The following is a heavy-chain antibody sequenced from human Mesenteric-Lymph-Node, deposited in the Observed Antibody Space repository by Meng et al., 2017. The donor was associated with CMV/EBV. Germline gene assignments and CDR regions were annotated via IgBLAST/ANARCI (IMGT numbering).Heavy chain of an antibody. CDR1: GFTFSSYG. J-gene: IGHJ4*02. D-gene: IGHD2-2*01. CDR3: ARTLGPGAIFPDY. V-gene: IGHV3-23*01. Sequence: GESLKISCAASGFTFSSYGISWVRQAPGKGLEWVSAISGSGDSTYHADSVKGRFTISRDNSKNTLYLQVHSLRAEDTAVYYCARTLGPGAIFPDYWGRGTLVTVSS. CDR2: ISGSGDST.